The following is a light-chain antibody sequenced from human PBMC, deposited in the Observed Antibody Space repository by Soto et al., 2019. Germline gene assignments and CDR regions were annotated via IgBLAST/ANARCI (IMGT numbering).Light chain of an antibody. CDR3: QQHEAYPRT. V-gene: IGKV1-5*03. CDR2: QAS. CDR1: QNINVW. J-gene: IGKJ1*01. Sequence: DIPMTQSPSTLSASIGDRVTITCRASQNINVWLAWYQQKPGKAPKFLIYQASTLQSGVPSRFIGSCSGTEFALTIRRLQPDDFATYYCQQHEAYPRTFGQGTKVEIK.